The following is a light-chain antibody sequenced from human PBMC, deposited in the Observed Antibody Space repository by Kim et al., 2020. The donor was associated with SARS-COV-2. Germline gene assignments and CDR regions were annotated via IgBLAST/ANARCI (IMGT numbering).Light chain of an antibody. CDR1: SLRSYF. CDR3: NSRDSNDYEV. CDR2: GKD. J-gene: IGLJ2*01. Sequence: SSELTQDPAVSVALGQTVRITCQGDSLRSYFATWYQQKPGQAPKVVIYGKDNRPSGVPDRFSGSSSGNTAYLTITGTQAGDEADYYCNSRDSNDYEVFVG. V-gene: IGLV3-19*01.